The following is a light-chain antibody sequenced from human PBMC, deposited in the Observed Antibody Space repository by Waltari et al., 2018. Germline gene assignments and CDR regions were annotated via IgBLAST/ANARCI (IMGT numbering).Light chain of an antibody. CDR3: QQRSIWPVT. CDR2: DAS. V-gene: IGKV3-11*01. Sequence: EIVLPQSPATLSFSPGERATLSCRASQSVSSYLAWYQQKPGQAPRLLIYDASNRVTGIPARFSGSGSGTDFTLTISSLDPEDFAVYYCQQRSIWPVTFGGGTKVEIK. J-gene: IGKJ4*01. CDR1: QSVSSY.